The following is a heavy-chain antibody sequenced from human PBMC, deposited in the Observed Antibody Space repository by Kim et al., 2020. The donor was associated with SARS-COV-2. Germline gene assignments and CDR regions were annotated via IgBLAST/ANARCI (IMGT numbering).Heavy chain of an antibody. D-gene: IGHD3-3*01. V-gene: IGHV3-9*01. Sequence: GRFTISRDNAKNSLYLQMNSLRAEDTALYYCAKDGEGSIFGVDLGAYFDYWGQGTLVTVSS. J-gene: IGHJ4*02. CDR3: AKDGEGSIFGVDLGAYFDY.